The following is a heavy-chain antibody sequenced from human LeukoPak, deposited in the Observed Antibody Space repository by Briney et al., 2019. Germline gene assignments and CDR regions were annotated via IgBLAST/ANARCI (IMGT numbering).Heavy chain of an antibody. J-gene: IGHJ4*02. CDR2: IYYSGST. Sequence: SETLSLTCAVYGGSISSYYWSWIRQPAGKGLEWIGRIYYSGSTNYNPSLKSRVTISVDTSKNQFSLKLSSVTAADTAVYYCARVPSRFYFFDYWGQGALVTVSS. CDR1: GGSISSYY. D-gene: IGHD3-10*01. V-gene: IGHV4-59*10. CDR3: ARVPSRFYFFDY.